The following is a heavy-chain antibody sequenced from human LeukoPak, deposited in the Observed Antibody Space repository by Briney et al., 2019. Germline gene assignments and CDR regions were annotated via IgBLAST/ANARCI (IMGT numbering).Heavy chain of an antibody. D-gene: IGHD2-15*01. V-gene: IGHV3-7*01. CDR3: ARNGQWSFDY. CDR2: IKQDGSEK. J-gene: IGHJ4*02. Sequence: GGSLRLSCAASGFTFSRYWVTWVRQAPGKGLEWVANIKQDGSEKYYVDSVKGRFTISRDNAKNLLYLQMNSLRAEDTAVYYCARNGQWSFDYWGQGTLVTVSS. CDR1: GFTFSRYW.